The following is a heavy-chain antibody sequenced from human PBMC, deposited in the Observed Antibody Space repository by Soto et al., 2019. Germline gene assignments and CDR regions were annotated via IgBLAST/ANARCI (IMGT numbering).Heavy chain of an antibody. D-gene: IGHD2-15*01. CDR3: TRDPIVVVAATANAFDI. Sequence: QSGGSLRLSCTASGFTFGDYAMSWFRQAPGKGLEWVGFIRSKAYGGTTEYAASVKGRFTISRDDSKSIAYLQMNSLKTEDTAVYYCTRDPIVVVAATANAFDIWGQGTMVTVSS. CDR1: GFTFGDYA. V-gene: IGHV3-49*03. CDR2: IRSKAYGGTT. J-gene: IGHJ3*02.